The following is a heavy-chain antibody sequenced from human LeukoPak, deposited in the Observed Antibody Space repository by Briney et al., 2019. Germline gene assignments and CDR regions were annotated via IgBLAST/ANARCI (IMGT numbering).Heavy chain of an antibody. CDR1: GFTFSTSR. CDR2: MSSSRSYK. V-gene: IGHV3-21*04. CDR3: ARDWSGLDY. Sequence: GGSLRLSCATSGFTFSTSRMKWVRQAPGKGLEWVSSMSSSRSYKYYADSVKGRFTISRDNAKNSLYLQMNSLRAEDTAVYYCARDWSGLDYWGQGTLVTVSS. J-gene: IGHJ4*02.